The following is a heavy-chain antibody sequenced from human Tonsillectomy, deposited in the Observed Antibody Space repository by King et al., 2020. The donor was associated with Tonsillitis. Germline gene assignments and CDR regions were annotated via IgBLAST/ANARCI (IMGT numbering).Heavy chain of an antibody. CDR3: ARLPTGGYYYMDA. CDR2: IYPGDSDT. Sequence: DVQLVESGAEVKKPGESLRISCKTSGYTFSTYWIAWVRQMPGKGLEWVGIIYPGDSDTRYSPSFQGRVTISADKSISTAYLQWSSLKASDSAMYYCARLPTGGYYYMDAWGKGTAVTLSS. D-gene: IGHD3-16*01. V-gene: IGHV5-51*01. CDR1: GYTFSTYW. J-gene: IGHJ6*03.